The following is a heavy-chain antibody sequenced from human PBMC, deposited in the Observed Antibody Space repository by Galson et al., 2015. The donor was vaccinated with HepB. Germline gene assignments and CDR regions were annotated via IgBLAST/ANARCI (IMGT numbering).Heavy chain of an antibody. J-gene: IGHJ3*02. CDR3: ARDRPSYYDSSGYSSRDAFDI. D-gene: IGHD3-22*01. V-gene: IGHV3-30-3*01. CDR2: ISYDGSNK. Sequence: SLRLSCAASGFTFSSYAMHWVRQAPGKGLEWVAVISYDGSNKYYADSVKGRFTISRDNSKNTLYLQMNSLRAEDTAVYYCARDRPSYYDSSGYSSRDAFDIWGQGTMVTVPS. CDR1: GFTFSSYA.